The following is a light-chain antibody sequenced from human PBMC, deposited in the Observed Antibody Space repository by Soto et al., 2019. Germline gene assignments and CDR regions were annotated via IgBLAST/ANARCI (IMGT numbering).Light chain of an antibody. J-gene: IGLJ2*01. V-gene: IGLV2-14*01. CDR3: SSYTSSSTVI. Sequence: QSALTQPASVSGSPGQSITISCTGTSSDVGAYNYVSWYQQHPVKAPKLMIYDVSSRPSGISNRFSGSKSGNTASLTISGVQAEDEADYYCSSYTSSSTVIFGAGTKLTVL. CDR2: DVS. CDR1: SSDVGAYNY.